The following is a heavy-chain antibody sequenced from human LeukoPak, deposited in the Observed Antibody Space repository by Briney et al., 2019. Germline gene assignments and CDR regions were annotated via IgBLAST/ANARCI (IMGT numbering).Heavy chain of an antibody. CDR2: IYYSGST. V-gene: IGHV4-59*01. CDR3: ARGSRSLGVATVTRGFDY. J-gene: IGHJ4*02. D-gene: IGHD4-17*01. Sequence: KTSETLSLTCSVSGGSISSYYWSWIRQPPGKGLEWIGYIYYSGSTNYNPSLNSRVTMSVDTSKNQFSLKLSSVTAADTAVYYCARGSRSLGVATVTRGFDYWGQGTLVTVSS. CDR1: GGSISSYY.